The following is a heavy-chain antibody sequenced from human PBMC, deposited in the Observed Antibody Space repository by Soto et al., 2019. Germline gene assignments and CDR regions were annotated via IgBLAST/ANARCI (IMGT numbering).Heavy chain of an antibody. Sequence: EAQLLLSGGGLVPPGGSLRLSCVASGFAFGNYPMAWVRQIPGKGLQWISTISGSGGMTDYEDSVRGRFTVSIDHSKDTVHLQMTSLRADDTAVYYCAKDRTMARGIRAFDIWGQGTTVTISS. V-gene: IGHV3-23*01. CDR2: ISGSGGMT. J-gene: IGHJ3*02. D-gene: IGHD3-10*01. CDR3: AKDRTMARGIRAFDI. CDR1: GFAFGNYP.